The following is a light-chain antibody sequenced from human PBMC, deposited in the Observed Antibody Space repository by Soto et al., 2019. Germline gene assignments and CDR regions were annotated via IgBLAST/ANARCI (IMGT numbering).Light chain of an antibody. J-gene: IGKJ1*01. CDR3: QQYETMGT. V-gene: IGKV1-5*03. CDR2: KAS. Sequence: DIQMTQSPSTLSASLGDRVTITCRASQSISSWLAWFQQKPGKAPKLLIYKASTLDRGVPSRFSGSGSGREFTLTISSLQPDDFATYYCQQYETMGTFGQGTKVEIK. CDR1: QSISSW.